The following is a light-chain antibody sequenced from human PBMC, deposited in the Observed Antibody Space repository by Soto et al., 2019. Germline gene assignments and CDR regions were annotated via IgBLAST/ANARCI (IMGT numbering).Light chain of an antibody. Sequence: DIQMTQSPSSLSASVGDRVTITCRASQSISSYLNWYQQKPGKAPKXMIYAASSLQSGVPSRFSGSGSGTECTLTISSLQPEDVASYYCQQLNSYLFTFGQGTRLEIK. CDR1: QSISSY. J-gene: IGKJ5*01. CDR2: AAS. V-gene: IGKV1-9*01. CDR3: QQLNSYLFT.